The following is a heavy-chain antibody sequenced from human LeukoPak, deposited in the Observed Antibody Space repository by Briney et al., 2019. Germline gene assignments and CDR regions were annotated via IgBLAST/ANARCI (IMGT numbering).Heavy chain of an antibody. D-gene: IGHD2-15*01. CDR1: GFTFSGSA. V-gene: IGHV3-73*01. J-gene: IGHJ6*02. CDR3: TRHSDTYCSRENCYVDNFYGLDV. Sequence: PGGSLRLSCAASGFTFSGSAMHWVRQASGKGLEWIGRIRSKANSYVTAYGASVTGRFTISRDDSRNTAYLQMHSLSTEDTAVYYCTRHSDTYCSRENCYVDNFYGLDVWGQGTRVTVSS. CDR2: IRSKANSYVT.